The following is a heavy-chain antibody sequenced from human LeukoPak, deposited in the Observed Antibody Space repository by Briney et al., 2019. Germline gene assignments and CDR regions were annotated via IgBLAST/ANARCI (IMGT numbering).Heavy chain of an antibody. CDR2: INSNSGGT. CDR3: ASDYDSSGYNYYYYYYMDV. J-gene: IGHJ6*03. Sequence: ASVKVSCKASGYTFTGYYMHWVRQAPGQGLEWMGWINSNSGGTNYAQKFQGRVTMTRDTSISTAYMELSRLRSDDTAVYYCASDYDSSGYNYYYYYYMDVWGKGTTVTVSS. V-gene: IGHV1-2*02. CDR1: GYTFTGYY. D-gene: IGHD3-22*01.